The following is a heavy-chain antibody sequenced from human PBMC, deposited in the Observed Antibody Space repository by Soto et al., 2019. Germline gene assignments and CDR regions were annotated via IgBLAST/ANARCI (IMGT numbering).Heavy chain of an antibody. CDR1: GYSLTNND. D-gene: IGHD3-16*01. J-gene: IGHJ5*02. CDR2: MNPGSGDT. V-gene: IGHV1-8*01. CDR3: ARMETFGSLNWFDP. Sequence: ASVKVSCKAFGYSLTNNDVSWVRQATGQGLEWMGWMNPGSGDTGYAQKFQGRVTMTRDISIATAYMELSSLRSDDTAIYYCARMETFGSLNWFDPWGQGTLVTVSS.